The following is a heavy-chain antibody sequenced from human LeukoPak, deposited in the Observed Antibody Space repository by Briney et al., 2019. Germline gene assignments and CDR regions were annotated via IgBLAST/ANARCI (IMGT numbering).Heavy chain of an antibody. CDR3: ARVAYNWNYGNWFDP. CDR2: INPNSGGT. Sequence: GASVKVSCKVSGYTFTGYYMHWVRQAPGQGLEWMGWINPNSGGTNYAQKFQGRVTMTRDTSISTAYMELSRLRSDDTAVYYCARVAYNWNYGNWFDPWGQGTLVTVSS. J-gene: IGHJ5*02. CDR1: GYTFTGYY. V-gene: IGHV1-2*02. D-gene: IGHD1-7*01.